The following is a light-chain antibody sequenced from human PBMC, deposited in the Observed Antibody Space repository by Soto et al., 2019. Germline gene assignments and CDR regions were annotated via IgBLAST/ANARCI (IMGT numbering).Light chain of an antibody. V-gene: IGLV2-14*01. CDR1: SSDVGAYNS. CDR3: SSYTSSSTAV. Sequence: QSALTQPASVSGSPGQSITISCTGTSSDVGAYNSVSWYQQHPGKAPKLMIYDVSNRPSGVSNRFSGSKSGNTASLTISGLQAEDEADYYCSSYTSSSTAVFGGGTKLTVL. CDR2: DVS. J-gene: IGLJ3*02.